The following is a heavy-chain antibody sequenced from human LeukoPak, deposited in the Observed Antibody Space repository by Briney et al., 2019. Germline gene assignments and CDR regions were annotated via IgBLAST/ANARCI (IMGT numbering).Heavy chain of an antibody. CDR3: ARRTVVVVAATGFDY. J-gene: IGHJ4*02. CDR1: GGSISSYY. V-gene: IGHV4-59*08. D-gene: IGHD2-15*01. CDR2: IYYSGST. Sequence: SETLSLTCTVSGGSISSYYWSWIRQPPGKGLEWIGYIYYSGSTNYNPSLKSRVTISVDTSKNQFSLKLSSVTAADTAVYYCARRTVVVVAATGFDYWGQGTLVTVSS.